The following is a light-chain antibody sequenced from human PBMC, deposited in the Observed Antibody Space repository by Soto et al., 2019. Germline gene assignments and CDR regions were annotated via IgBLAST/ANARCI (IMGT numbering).Light chain of an antibody. CDR2: GAS. V-gene: IGKV3-20*01. Sequence: EIVMTQSPATLSVSPGERATLSCRASQSLSSSYLAWYQQKPGQAPRLLIYGASNRATGIPDRFSGSGSGTDFPLTISRLEPEDFAVYYCQQYGSSPITFGQGTRLEIK. J-gene: IGKJ5*01. CDR3: QQYGSSPIT. CDR1: QSLSSSY.